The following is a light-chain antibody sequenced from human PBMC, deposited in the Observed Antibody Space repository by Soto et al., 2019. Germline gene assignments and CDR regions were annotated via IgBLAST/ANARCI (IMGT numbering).Light chain of an antibody. J-gene: IGKJ2*01. V-gene: IGKV1-39*01. CDR2: ASS. CDR3: QQSDSTPT. Sequence: DIQMTQSPSSLSASVGDRVTITCRTSQSVGIYVHWYQQKPGKAPILLISASSSLQSGVPSRFSGSGSGTDFTLTISSLEPEDCPTYYCQQSDSTPTFGQRTTVDIK. CDR1: QSVGIY.